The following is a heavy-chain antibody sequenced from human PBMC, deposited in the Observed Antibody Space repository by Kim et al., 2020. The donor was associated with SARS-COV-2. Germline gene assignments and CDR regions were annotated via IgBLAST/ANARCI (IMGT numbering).Heavy chain of an antibody. V-gene: IGHV3-33*01. D-gene: IGHD3-22*01. CDR3: ARGLEVVITEDAFDI. CDR2: IWYDGSNK. Sequence: GGSLRLSCAASGFTFSSYGMHWVRQAPGKGLEWVAVIWYDGSNKYYADSVKGRFTISRDNSKNTLYLQMNSLRAEDTAVYYCARGLEVVITEDAFDIWGQGTMVTVSS. CDR1: GFTFSSYG. J-gene: IGHJ3*02.